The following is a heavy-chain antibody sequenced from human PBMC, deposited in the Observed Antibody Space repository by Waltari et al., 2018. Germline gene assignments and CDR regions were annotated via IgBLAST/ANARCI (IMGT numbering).Heavy chain of an antibody. V-gene: IGHV3-23*01. CDR1: GFTFSNYA. Sequence: EVQLLESGGGLVQPGGSLRLSCAASGFTFSNYAMSWVRQAPGKGLEWVSVISGGGGSTYYADCVKGRFTISRDNSKKTLYVQMNSLRDEDTAIYYCAKSSYVGASFDSWGQGTLVSVSS. D-gene: IGHD1-26*01. CDR3: AKSSYVGASFDS. CDR2: ISGGGGST. J-gene: IGHJ4*02.